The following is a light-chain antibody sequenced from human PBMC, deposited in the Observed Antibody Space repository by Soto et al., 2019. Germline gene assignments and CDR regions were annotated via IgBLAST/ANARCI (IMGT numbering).Light chain of an antibody. V-gene: IGLV2-14*01. J-gene: IGLJ2*01. CDR1: SSDVGTYNY. CDR3: SSYTTSSTLV. Sequence: QSALTQPASVSGSPGQSITISCTRNSSDVGTYNYVSWYQQHPGKAPKLMIYEVNSRPSGVSNRFSGSKSGNTASLTISGLQTEDEADYYCSSYTTSSTLVFGGGTKLTVL. CDR2: EVN.